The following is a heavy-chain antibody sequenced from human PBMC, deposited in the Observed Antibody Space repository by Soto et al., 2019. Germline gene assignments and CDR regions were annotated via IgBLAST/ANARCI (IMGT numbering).Heavy chain of an antibody. CDR2: IYPGDSDT. D-gene: IGHD3-22*01. CDR3: GRLHYYDDSGYTKYFDY. Sequence: GESLRISCDGCGYSFTIDCIGSVLQMPGKGLEWMGTIYPGDSDTTYSPSFQGQVSISADKSISTAYLQWTSLKASDTAVYYCGRLHYYDDSGYTKYFDYWGQGTLVTVSS. CDR1: GYSFTIDC. V-gene: IGHV5-51*01. J-gene: IGHJ4*02.